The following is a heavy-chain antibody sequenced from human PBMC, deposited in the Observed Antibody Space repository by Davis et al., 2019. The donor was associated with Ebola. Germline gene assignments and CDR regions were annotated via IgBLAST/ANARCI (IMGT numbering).Heavy chain of an antibody. D-gene: IGHD6-19*01. CDR2: INHSGST. CDR1: GGSFSGYY. J-gene: IGHJ4*02. Sequence: SETLSLTCAVYGGSFSGYYWNCVRQPPGKGLEWIGKINHSGSTNYNPSLKSRVTISVDTSKNQFSLKLSSVTVADTAVYYCARGGIAVAGPDYWGQGTLVTVSS. V-gene: IGHV4-34*01. CDR3: ARGGIAVAGPDY.